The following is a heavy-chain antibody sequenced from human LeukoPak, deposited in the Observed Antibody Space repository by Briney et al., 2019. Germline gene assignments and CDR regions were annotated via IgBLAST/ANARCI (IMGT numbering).Heavy chain of an antibody. V-gene: IGHV3-23*01. D-gene: IGHD2-2*01. CDR2: ISGSAGST. CDR1: GFTFSSYA. J-gene: IGHJ6*02. CDR3: AKGRYCDSTTCAYHGLDV. Sequence: GSLRLSCAASGFTFSSYAMSWVRQAPGKGLEWVSAISGSAGSTYYADSVKGRFTISRDNSKNTLSLQVNSLSAEDTAVYYCAKGRYCDSTTCAYHGLDVWGQGTTVTVSS.